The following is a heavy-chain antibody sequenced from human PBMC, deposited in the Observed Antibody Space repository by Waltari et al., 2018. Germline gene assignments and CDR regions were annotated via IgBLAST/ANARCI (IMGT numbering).Heavy chain of an antibody. J-gene: IGHJ4*02. D-gene: IGHD3-10*01. CDR3: TRLSRGEFDY. CDR1: GFTFSGSA. Sequence: EVQLVESGGGLVQPGGSLKLSCAASGFTFSGSAMHWVRQASGKGLGWVGRIRSKANSYATAYAASVKGRFTISRDDSKNTAYLQMNSLKTEDTAVYYCTRLSRGEFDYWGQGTLVTVSS. V-gene: IGHV3-73*01. CDR2: IRSKANSYAT.